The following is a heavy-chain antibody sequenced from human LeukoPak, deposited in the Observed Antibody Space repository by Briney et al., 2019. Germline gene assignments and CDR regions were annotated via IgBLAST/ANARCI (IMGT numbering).Heavy chain of an antibody. Sequence: GESLKISCKTSGYSFTNYWIGWVRQVPGKGLEWMGNTYPGDSDTRYTPPFQGQVTISADKSISTAYLQWSSLKASDTAMYYCARIVADIYYFDDWGQGTLVTVSS. J-gene: IGHJ4*02. V-gene: IGHV5-51*01. D-gene: IGHD5-12*01. CDR3: ARIVADIYYFDD. CDR2: TYPGDSDT. CDR1: GYSFTNYW.